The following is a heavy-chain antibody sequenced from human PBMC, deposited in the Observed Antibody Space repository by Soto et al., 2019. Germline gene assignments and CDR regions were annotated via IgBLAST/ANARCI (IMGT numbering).Heavy chain of an antibody. J-gene: IGHJ5*02. Sequence: GGSLTLSCAASGFTFGSYAMNWVRQAAGKGLGWVSTISSGGGNTFYADSVKGRFTISRDTSKNTPYLQMNSLRADDTAVYYCAKEPRYYDLWSCTPGTGFDPWRQGTLVTVSS. V-gene: IGHV3-23*01. CDR1: GFTFGSYA. D-gene: IGHD3-3*01. CDR2: ISSGGGNT. CDR3: AKEPRYYDLWSCTPGTGFDP.